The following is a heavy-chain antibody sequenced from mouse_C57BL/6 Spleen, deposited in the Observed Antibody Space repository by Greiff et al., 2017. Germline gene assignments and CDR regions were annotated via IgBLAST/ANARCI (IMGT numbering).Heavy chain of an antibody. CDR1: GYTFTSYW. J-gene: IGHJ2*01. D-gene: IGHD1-1*01. V-gene: IGHV1-74*01. CDR2: IHPSDSDT. Sequence: QVQLQQSGAELVKPGASVKVSCKASGYTFTSYWMHWVKQRPGQGLEWIGRIHPSDSDTNYNQKFKGKATLTVDKSSSTAYMQLSSLTSEDSAVYYCAIRPSYYGSSPHFDYWGQGTTLTVSS. CDR3: AIRPSYYGSSPHFDY.